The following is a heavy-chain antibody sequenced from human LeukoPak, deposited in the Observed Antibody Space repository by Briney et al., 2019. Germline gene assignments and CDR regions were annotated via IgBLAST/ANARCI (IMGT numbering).Heavy chain of an antibody. CDR3: ARDHDDLGFGESPIDY. J-gene: IGHJ4*02. D-gene: IGHD3-10*01. CDR2: IYYSGST. CDR1: GGSISSSSYY. V-gene: IGHV4-39*07. Sequence: SETLSLTCTVSGGSISSSSYYWDWIRQPPGKGLEWIGSIYYSGSTYYNPSLKSRVTISVDTSKNQFSLKLSSVTAADTAVYYCARDHDDLGFGESPIDYWGQGTLVTVSS.